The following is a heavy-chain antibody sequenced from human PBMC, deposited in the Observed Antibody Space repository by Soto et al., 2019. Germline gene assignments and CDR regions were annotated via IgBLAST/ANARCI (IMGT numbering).Heavy chain of an antibody. Sequence: SETLSLTCVVSDKSIIKDICLNLVRHPPGQVLEWIGEVHHTKGALYNPALRSRVTVSADLFNSKIFLEVHSLGAADTAVYYCARAGFWNLDSWGQGTPVTVSS. D-gene: IGHD1-1*01. CDR1: DKSIIKDIC. CDR2: VHHTKGA. J-gene: IGHJ4*02. V-gene: IGHV4-4*02. CDR3: ARAGFWNLDS.